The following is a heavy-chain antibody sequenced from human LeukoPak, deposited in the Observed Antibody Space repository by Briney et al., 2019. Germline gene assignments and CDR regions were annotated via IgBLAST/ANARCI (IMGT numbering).Heavy chain of an antibody. Sequence: GGSLRLSCAASGFTFSSYAMSWVRQAPGKGLEWVSALSGRGGSTYYADSVKGRFTISSDNSKNTLYLQMNSLRAEDTAVYYCAIVGATLSDYWGQGTLVTVSS. V-gene: IGHV3-23*01. CDR2: LSGRGGST. CDR3: AIVGATLSDY. J-gene: IGHJ4*02. D-gene: IGHD1-26*01. CDR1: GFTFSSYA.